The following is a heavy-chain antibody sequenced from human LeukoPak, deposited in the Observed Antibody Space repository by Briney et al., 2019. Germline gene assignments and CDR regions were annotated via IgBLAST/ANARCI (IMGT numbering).Heavy chain of an antibody. CDR1: GYTFTSYD. Sequence: GASVKVSCKASGYTFTSYDINWVRQATGQGLEWMGWMNPNSGNTGYAQKFQGRVTMARNTSISTAYMELSSLRSEDTAVYYCARAEVGSGDFDYWGQGTLVTVSS. J-gene: IGHJ4*02. D-gene: IGHD3-10*01. CDR3: ARAEVGSGDFDY. CDR2: MNPNSGNT. V-gene: IGHV1-8*01.